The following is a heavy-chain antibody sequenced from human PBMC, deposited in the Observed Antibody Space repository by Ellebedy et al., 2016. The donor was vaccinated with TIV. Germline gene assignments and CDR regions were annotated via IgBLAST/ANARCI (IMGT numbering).Heavy chain of an antibody. J-gene: IGHJ4*02. CDR2: IYYSGST. Sequence: SETLSLXXTVSGGSISSYYWSWIRQPPGKGLEWIGYIYYSGSTNYNPSLKSRVTISVDTSKNQFSLKLSSVTAADTAVYYCARGGTKLLYYFDYWGQGTLVTVSS. CDR3: ARGGTKLLYYFDY. V-gene: IGHV4-59*01. D-gene: IGHD1-26*01. CDR1: GGSISSYY.